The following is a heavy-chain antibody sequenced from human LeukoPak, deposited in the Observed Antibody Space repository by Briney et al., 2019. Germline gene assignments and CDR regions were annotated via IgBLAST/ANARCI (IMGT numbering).Heavy chain of an antibody. CDR3: ARHSPTYSSGWYVFDY. Sequence: PSETLSLTCTVSGGSISSYYWGWIRQPPGKGLEWIGSIYYSGSTYYNPSLKSRVTISVDTSKNQFSLKLSSVTAADTAVYYCARHSPTYSSGWYVFDYWGQGTLVTVSS. CDR2: IYYSGST. CDR1: GGSISSYY. D-gene: IGHD6-19*01. V-gene: IGHV4-39*01. J-gene: IGHJ4*02.